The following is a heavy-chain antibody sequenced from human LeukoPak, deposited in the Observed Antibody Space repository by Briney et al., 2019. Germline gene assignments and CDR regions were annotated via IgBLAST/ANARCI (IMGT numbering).Heavy chain of an antibody. D-gene: IGHD6-13*01. J-gene: IGHJ4*02. V-gene: IGHV4-34*01. CDR3: ARDSAGNDY. CDR1: GGSFSGYY. CDR2: INHSGST. Sequence: SETLSLTCAVYGGSFSGYYWSWIRQPPGKGLEWIGEINHSGSTNYNPSLKSRVTISVDTSKNQFSLKLSSVTAADTAMYYCARDSAGNDYWGQGTLVTVSS.